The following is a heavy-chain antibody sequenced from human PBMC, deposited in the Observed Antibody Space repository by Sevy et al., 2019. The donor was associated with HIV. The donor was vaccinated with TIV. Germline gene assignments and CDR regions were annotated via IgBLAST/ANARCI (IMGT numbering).Heavy chain of an antibody. Sequence: GGSLRLSCAPSGFTFSSYSRNWVRQAPGKGREWVSYISSSSSTIYYSDSVKGRFTISRDNAKNLLYLQMNSLRDEDTAVYYCARGAYKYLTGDAFDIWGQGTMVTVSS. V-gene: IGHV3-48*02. D-gene: IGHD3-9*01. CDR1: GFTFSSYS. J-gene: IGHJ3*02. CDR2: ISSSSSTI. CDR3: ARGAYKYLTGDAFDI.